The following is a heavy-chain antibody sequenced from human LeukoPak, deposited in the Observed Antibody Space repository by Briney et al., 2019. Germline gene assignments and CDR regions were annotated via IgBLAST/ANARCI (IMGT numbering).Heavy chain of an antibody. V-gene: IGHV4-34*01. CDR3: ARATMVRGVIIYAFDI. CDR1: GGSFSGYY. J-gene: IGHJ3*02. Sequence: PSETLSLTCAVYGGSFSGYYLSWIRQPPGKGLEWIGEINHSGSTNYNPSLKSRVTVSVDTSKNQFSLKLSSVTAEDTAVYYCARATMVRGVIIYAFDIWGQGTMVTVSS. CDR2: INHSGST. D-gene: IGHD3-10*01.